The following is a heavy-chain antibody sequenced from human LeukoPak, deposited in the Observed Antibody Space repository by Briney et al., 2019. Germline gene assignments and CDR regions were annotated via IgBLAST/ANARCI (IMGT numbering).Heavy chain of an antibody. CDR1: GGTFSSYA. J-gene: IGHJ4*02. V-gene: IGHV1-69*13. CDR2: IIPIFGTA. D-gene: IGHD6-13*01. CDR3: ARGRAAAGTPYYFDY. Sequence: ASVKVSCTASGGTFSSYAISWVRQAPGQGLEWMGGIIPIFGTANYAQKFQGRVTITADESTSTAYMELSSLRSEDTAVYYCARGRAAAGTPYYFDYWGQGTLVTVSS.